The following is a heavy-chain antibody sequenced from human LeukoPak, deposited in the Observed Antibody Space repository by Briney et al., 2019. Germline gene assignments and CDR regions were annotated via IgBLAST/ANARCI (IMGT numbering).Heavy chain of an antibody. D-gene: IGHD2-15*01. CDR2: ISSSSSYI. Sequence: GGSLRLSCAASGFTFSSYSMNWVRQAPGKGLEWVSSISSSSSYIYYADSVKGRFTISRDNAKNSLYLQMNSLRAEDTAVYYCARDGYCSGGSCYSGVWNYYYYMDVWGKGTTVTVSS. J-gene: IGHJ6*03. V-gene: IGHV3-21*01. CDR3: ARDGYCSGGSCYSGVWNYYYYMDV. CDR1: GFTFSSYS.